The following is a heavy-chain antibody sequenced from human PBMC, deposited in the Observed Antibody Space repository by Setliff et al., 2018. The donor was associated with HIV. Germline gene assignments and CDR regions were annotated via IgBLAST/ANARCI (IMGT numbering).Heavy chain of an antibody. CDR1: GYSISIGYY. CDR3: ARDKGYYYMDV. J-gene: IGHJ6*03. CDR2: IYHSGIT. Sequence: SETLSLTCAVSGYSISIGYYWGWIRQAPGKGLEWIGNIYHSGITYYDPSLKSRVTISVDTSKNQFSLRLSSVTAADTAVYYCARDKGYYYMDVWGKGITVTVSS. V-gene: IGHV4-38-2*02.